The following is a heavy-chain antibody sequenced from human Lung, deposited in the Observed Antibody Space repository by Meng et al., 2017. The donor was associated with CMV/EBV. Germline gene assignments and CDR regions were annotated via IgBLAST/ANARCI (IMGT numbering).Heavy chain of an antibody. Sequence: SETLSLXXTVSGGSITSYYWSWIRQPPGKGLEWIAYMYYSRDASYNPSLRSRVTVSVDTSKSQFSLQLSSVTAADTAVYYCARDWQGGAEPYGMDVWGQRPTVTVSS. V-gene: IGHV4-59*01. CDR3: ARDWQGGAEPYGMDV. J-gene: IGHJ6*02. D-gene: IGHD1-14*01. CDR1: GGSITSYY. CDR2: MYYSRDA.